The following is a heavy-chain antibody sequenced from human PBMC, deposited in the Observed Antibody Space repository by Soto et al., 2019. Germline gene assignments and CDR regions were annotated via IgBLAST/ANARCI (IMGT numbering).Heavy chain of an antibody. V-gene: IGHV3-66*04. D-gene: IGHD2-8*02. CDR2: IYSGDNT. J-gene: IGHJ2*01. Sequence: EVQLVESGGGLVQPGGSLRLSCAASGFTVSSSYMGWVRQAPGKGLEWVSSIYSGDNTYYADSVRGRFTISTDNSKDTLYLHMNSLRVDDTAMYYCARHVVFYWCFDLWGRGTLVTVSS. CDR3: ARHVVFYWCFDL. CDR1: GFTVSSSY.